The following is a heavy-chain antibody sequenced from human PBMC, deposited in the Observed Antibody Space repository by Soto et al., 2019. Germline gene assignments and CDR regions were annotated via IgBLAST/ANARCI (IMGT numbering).Heavy chain of an antibody. CDR3: AKYLDYDILTGFFSYFDY. D-gene: IGHD3-9*01. V-gene: IGHV3-23*01. CDR2: ISGSGGST. Sequence: EVQLLESGGGLVQPGGSLRLSCAASGFTFSSYAMSWVRQAPGNGLEWVSAISGSGGSTYYADSVKGRFTISRDNSKNTLYLQMNSLRAEDTAVYYCAKYLDYDILTGFFSYFDYWGQGTLVTVSS. CDR1: GFTFSSYA. J-gene: IGHJ4*02.